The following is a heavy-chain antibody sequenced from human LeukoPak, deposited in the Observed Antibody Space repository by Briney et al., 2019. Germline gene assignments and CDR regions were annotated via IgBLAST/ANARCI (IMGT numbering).Heavy chain of an antibody. CDR3: ERESALGFDL. Sequence: GGSLRLSCAASGFTFSSYSMHWVRQAPGKGLVWVSRINSGGSSTCYADSVKGRFTIFRDNAKNTLYLQMNSLRAEDTAVYYCERESALGFDLWGQGTLVTVSS. J-gene: IGHJ5*02. V-gene: IGHV3-74*01. CDR1: GFTFSSYS. CDR2: INSGGSST.